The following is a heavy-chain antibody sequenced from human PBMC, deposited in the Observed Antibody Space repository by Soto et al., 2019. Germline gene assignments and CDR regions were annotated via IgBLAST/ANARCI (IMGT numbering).Heavy chain of an antibody. V-gene: IGHV6-1*01. CDR1: WDSVSSNSAG. CDR2: TYYRAKWYN. J-gene: IGHJ4*02. Sequence: PSQTLSLTCAISWDSVSSNSAGWNWIRQSKSRGLEWLGRTYYRAKWYNEYAVSVKSRITINPDTYRNQISLQLNSVTPEDTAVHYGARDIDFGYWGPGTQVTVSS. D-gene: IGHD3-10*01. CDR3: ARDIDFGY.